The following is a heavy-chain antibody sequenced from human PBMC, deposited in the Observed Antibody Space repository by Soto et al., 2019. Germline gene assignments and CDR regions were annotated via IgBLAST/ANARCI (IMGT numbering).Heavy chain of an antibody. CDR2: IYYSGST. CDR1: GGSISSYY. V-gene: IGHV4-59*08. Sequence: PSETLSLTCTVSGGSISSYYWSWIRQPPGKGLEWIGYIYYSGSTYYNPSLKSRVTISVDTSKNQFSLKLSSVAAADTAVYYCARHKTDYAIPNWFDPWGQGTLVTVSS. D-gene: IGHD4-17*01. J-gene: IGHJ5*02. CDR3: ARHKTDYAIPNWFDP.